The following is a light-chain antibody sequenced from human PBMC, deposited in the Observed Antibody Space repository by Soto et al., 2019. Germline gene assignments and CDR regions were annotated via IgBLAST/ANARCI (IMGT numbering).Light chain of an antibody. CDR3: TSVAGSVNYV. CDR1: SDDVGAFNY. V-gene: IGLV2-14*01. CDR2: EVS. Sequence: QSALTQPASVSGSPGQSITISCTGTSDDVGAFNYVSWYQQHPGKAPKLMIFEVSRRPSGVSNRFSGSKSGNTASLTISGLQAEVVADYYCTSVAGSVNYVFGTGTNVSVL. J-gene: IGLJ1*01.